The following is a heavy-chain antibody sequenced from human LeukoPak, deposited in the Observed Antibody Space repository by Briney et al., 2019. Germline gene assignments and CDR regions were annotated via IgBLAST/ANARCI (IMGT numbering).Heavy chain of an antibody. D-gene: IGHD1-14*01. V-gene: IGHV4-59*08. Sequence: SETLSLTCTVSGGSISSYYWSWIRQPPGKGLEWIGYIYYSGSTNYNPSLKSRVTISVDTSKNQFSLKLSSVTAADTAVYCCARLFPPDYYYYGMDVWGQGTTVTVSS. J-gene: IGHJ6*02. CDR2: IYYSGST. CDR1: GGSISSYY. CDR3: ARLFPPDYYYYGMDV.